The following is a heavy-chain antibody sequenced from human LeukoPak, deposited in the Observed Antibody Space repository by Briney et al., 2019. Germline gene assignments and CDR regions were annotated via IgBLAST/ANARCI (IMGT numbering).Heavy chain of an antibody. J-gene: IGHJ4*02. CDR2: IKQDGSEK. Sequence: GGSLRLSCAASGFTFSNAWMSWVRQAPGKGLEWVASIKQDGSEKYYVDSVKGRFTISRDNARNSLYLQMNSLRAEDTAVYYCARGGYSYGYWGQGTPVTVSS. V-gene: IGHV3-7*01. CDR1: GFTFSNAW. D-gene: IGHD5-18*01. CDR3: ARGGYSYGY.